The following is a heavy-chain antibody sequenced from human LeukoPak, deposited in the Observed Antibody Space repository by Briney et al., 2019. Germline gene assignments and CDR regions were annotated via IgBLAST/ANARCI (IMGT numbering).Heavy chain of an antibody. Sequence: SETLSLTCTVSGGSISSHYWSWIRQPPGKGLEWIGYIYYSGNTNYNSSLKSRVTISVDTSKNQFSLKLSSVTAADTAVYYCARVNINNWHSCDYWGQGTLVTVSS. D-gene: IGHD1-1*01. V-gene: IGHV4-59*11. J-gene: IGHJ4*02. CDR1: GGSISSHY. CDR3: ARVNINNWHSCDY. CDR2: IYYSGNT.